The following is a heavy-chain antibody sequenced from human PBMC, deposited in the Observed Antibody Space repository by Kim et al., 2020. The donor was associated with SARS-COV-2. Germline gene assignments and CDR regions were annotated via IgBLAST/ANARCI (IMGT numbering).Heavy chain of an antibody. CDR3: ARFIVVVTATPYNWFDP. Sequence: SETLSLTCAVYGGSFSGYYWSWIRQPPGKGLEWIGEINHSGSTNYNPSLKSRVTISVDTSKNQFSLKLSSVTAADTAVYYCARFIVVVTATPYNWFDPWGQGTLVTVSS. CDR1: GGSFSGYY. V-gene: IGHV4-34*01. J-gene: IGHJ5*02. CDR2: INHSGST. D-gene: IGHD2-21*02.